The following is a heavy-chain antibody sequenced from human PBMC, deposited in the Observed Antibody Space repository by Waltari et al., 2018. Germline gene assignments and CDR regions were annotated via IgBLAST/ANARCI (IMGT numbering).Heavy chain of an antibody. CDR2: IEAKKDGGAT. J-gene: IGHJ4*02. CDR1: GFPFYTVW. CDR3: VTSNHDGSGVSLDY. V-gene: IGHV3-15*04. D-gene: IGHD3-10*01. Sequence: EVQLVESGGGLVKPGGSLRLSCAASGFPFYTVWMSWVRQAPGKGLEWVGRIEAKKDGGATNYAAPVKGRFTISRDDSKSTLFLQLSGLTSEVTAVYYCVTSNHDGSGVSLDYWGQGTLVTVSS.